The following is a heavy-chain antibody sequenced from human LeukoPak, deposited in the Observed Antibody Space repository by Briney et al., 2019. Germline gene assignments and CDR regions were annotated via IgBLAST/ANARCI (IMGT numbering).Heavy chain of an antibody. D-gene: IGHD5-24*01. CDR1: GFTFSSYG. CDR3: AKDLGDGYNY. V-gene: IGHV3-30*18. J-gene: IGHJ4*02. CDR2: ISYDGSNK. Sequence: PGRSLRLSCATSGFTFSSYGMHWVRQAPGKGLEWVAVISYDGSNKYYADSVKGRFTISRDNSKNTLYLQMNSLRAEDTAVYYCAKDLGDGYNYWGQGTLVTVSS.